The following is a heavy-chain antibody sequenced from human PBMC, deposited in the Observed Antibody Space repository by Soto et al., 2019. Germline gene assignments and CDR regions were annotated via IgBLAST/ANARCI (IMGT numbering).Heavy chain of an antibody. D-gene: IGHD3-10*01. CDR2: IIPILGIA. J-gene: IGHJ4*02. CDR3: ARDRGFGGDYTDY. Sequence: QVQLVQSGAEVKKPGSSVKVSCKASGGTFSSYTISWVRQAPGQGLEWMGRIIPILGIANYAQKFQGRVTITADKSTSTAYMELSSLRSEDTAVYYWARDRGFGGDYTDYWGQGTLVTVSS. CDR1: GGTFSSYT. V-gene: IGHV1-69*08.